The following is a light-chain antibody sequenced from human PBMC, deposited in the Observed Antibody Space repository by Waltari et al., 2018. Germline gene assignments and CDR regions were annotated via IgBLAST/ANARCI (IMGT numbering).Light chain of an antibody. CDR2: DVN. CDR3: SSQSTKNGVI. J-gene: IGLJ2*01. Sequence: QSALTQPASVSGSPGQSITISCTGSSSDVGGDDFLSWYEDHPGQAPKVIIYDVNKRPSWVSDHFSGSKSGNTASLTISELQAEDEATFYCSSQSTKNGVIFGGGTKVTVL. CDR1: SSDVGGDDF. V-gene: IGLV2-14*03.